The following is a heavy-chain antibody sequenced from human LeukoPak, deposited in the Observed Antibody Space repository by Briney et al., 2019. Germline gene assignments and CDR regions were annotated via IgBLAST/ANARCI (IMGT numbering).Heavy chain of an antibody. CDR1: GFTFSSYG. D-gene: IGHD5-18*01. V-gene: IGHV3-30*18. CDR2: ISYDGSNK. CDR3: AKPRAAMGGGIGFDY. Sequence: GGSLRLSCAASGFTFSSYGMHWVRQAPGKGLEWVAVISYDGSNKYYADSVKGRFTISRDNSKNTLYLQMNSLRAEDTAVYYCAKPRAAMGGGIGFDYWGQGTLVTVSS. J-gene: IGHJ4*02.